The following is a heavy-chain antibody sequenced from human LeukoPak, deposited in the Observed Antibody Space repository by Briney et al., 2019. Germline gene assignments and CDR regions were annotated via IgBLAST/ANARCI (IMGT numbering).Heavy chain of an antibody. CDR2: ISAYNGNT. CDR3: ARGRKDGYNPHYYYMDV. J-gene: IGHJ6*03. V-gene: IGHV1-18*01. CDR1: GYTFTSYG. Sequence: GASVKVSCKASGYTFTSYGISWVRQAPGQGLEWMGWISAYNGNTNYAQKLQGRVTMTTDTSTSTAYMELSSLRSEDTAVYYCARGRKDGYNPHYYYMDVWGKGTTVTISS. D-gene: IGHD5-24*01.